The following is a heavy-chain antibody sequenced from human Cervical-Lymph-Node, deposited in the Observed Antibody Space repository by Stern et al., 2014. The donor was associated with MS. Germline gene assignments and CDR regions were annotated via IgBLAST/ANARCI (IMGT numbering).Heavy chain of an antibody. J-gene: IGHJ4*02. V-gene: IGHV3-53*01. CDR2: ITNFGST. CDR1: GFTVSRDY. D-gene: IGHD1-1*01. Sequence: EVQLVESGGGVIQPGGSLRLSCTASGFTVSRDYMTWVRQAPGKGLEWVSLITNFGSTFYTDSVKGRFTISRDDSKNTVYLHMTSLRAEDTAMYYCARDTSSPERSDWWGQGTLVTVSS. CDR3: ARDTSSPERSDW.